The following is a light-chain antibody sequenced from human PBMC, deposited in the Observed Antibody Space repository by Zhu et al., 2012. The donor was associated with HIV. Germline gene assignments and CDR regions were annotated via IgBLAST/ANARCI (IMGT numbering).Light chain of an antibody. CDR2: GAS. CDR3: QQRSNWPFT. J-gene: IGKJ4*01. CDR1: QSVSNN. Sequence: EIVMTQSPAILSVSPGERATLFCRASQSVSNNLAWYQQRPGQAPRLLIYGASTRATGIPARFSGSGSGTDFTLTISSLEPEDFAVYYCQQRSNWPFTFGGGTKVEIK. V-gene: IGKV3-15*01.